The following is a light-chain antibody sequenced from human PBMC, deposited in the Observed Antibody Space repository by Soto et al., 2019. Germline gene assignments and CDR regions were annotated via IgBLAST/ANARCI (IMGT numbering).Light chain of an antibody. Sequence: EFVLTQSPGTLSLSPWERATLSCRASQTVRNNYLAWYQQKPGQAPRLLIYGAFKRATGIPDRFSGSGSGTGFTLTISRMEPEDFAVYCCQQYGSSPRTFGQGTKVDIK. J-gene: IGKJ1*01. CDR2: GAF. CDR1: QTVRNNY. CDR3: QQYGSSPRT. V-gene: IGKV3-20*01.